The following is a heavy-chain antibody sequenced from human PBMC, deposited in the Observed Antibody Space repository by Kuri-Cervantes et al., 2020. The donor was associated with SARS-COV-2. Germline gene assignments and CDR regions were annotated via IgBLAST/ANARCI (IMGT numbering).Heavy chain of an antibody. CDR2: IYHSGST. V-gene: IGHV4-39*07. D-gene: IGHD1-26*01. Sequence: GSLRLSCTVSGGSISSGSYYWSWIRQPPGKGLEWIGSIYHSGSTYYNPSLKSRVTISVDTSKNQFSLKLSSVTAADTAVYYCARRWWELPGAYWYFDLWGRGTLVTVSS. CDR3: ARRWWELPGAYWYFDL. CDR1: GGSISSGSYY. J-gene: IGHJ2*01.